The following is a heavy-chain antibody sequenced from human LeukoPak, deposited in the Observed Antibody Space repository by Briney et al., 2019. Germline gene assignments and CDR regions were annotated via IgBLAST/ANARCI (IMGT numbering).Heavy chain of an antibody. CDR3: ARGRLMVRGVGPDYFDY. J-gene: IGHJ4*02. V-gene: IGHV4-39*07. D-gene: IGHD3-10*01. Sequence: SETLSLTCTVSGGSISSSSYYWGWIRQPPGKGLDWVGSIYYSGSTNYNPSLKSRVTISVDTSKNQFSLKLSSVTAADTAVYYCARGRLMVRGVGPDYFDYWGQGTLVTVSS. CDR1: GGSISSSSYY. CDR2: IYYSGST.